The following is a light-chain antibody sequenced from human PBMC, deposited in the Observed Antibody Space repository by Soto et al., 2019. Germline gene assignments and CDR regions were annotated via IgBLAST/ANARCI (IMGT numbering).Light chain of an antibody. V-gene: IGLV2-8*01. J-gene: IGLJ2*01. CDR2: EVI. Sequence: QSVLTQPPSASGSPGQSVTISCTGTSSDVGGYNFVSWYQQHPGKAPKLMIYEVIERPSGVPDRFSGSKSGNTASLTVSGLQAEDEADYYCSSYTFSSALVVFGGGTKLTVL. CDR1: SSDVGGYNF. CDR3: SSYTFSSALVV.